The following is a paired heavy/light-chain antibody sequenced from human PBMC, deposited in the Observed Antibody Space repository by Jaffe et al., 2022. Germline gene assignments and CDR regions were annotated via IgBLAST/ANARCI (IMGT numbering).Heavy chain of an antibody. V-gene: IGHV3-72*01. CDR2: ISHRADNFAT. J-gene: IGHJ4*02. Sequence: EVQLVESGGGLVQPGGSLRLSCAASGFAFSSFYTAWVRQAPGKGLEWVGRISHRADNFATLYAASVRGRFIISRDDSKKSAYLEMNSLQHEDTAVYYCARENWSAFEYWGQGILVTVSS. D-gene: IGHD1-1*01. CDR1: GFAFSSFY. CDR3: ARENWSAFEY.
Light chain of an antibody. J-gene: IGKJ1*01. CDR2: KIS. Sequence: DIVLTQTPLSSPVTLGQPVSISCRSSQSLVNSDGNTYLNWLQQRPGQPPRLLLYKISNRFSGVPDRFSGSGAGTDFTLRISRVEAEDVGVYYCMQAMLPLPTFGQGTTVEIK. CDR3: MQAMLPLPT. V-gene: IGKV2-24*01. CDR1: QSLVNSDGNTY.